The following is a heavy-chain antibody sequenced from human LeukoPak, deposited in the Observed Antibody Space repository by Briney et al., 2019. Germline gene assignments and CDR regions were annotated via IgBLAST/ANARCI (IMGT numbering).Heavy chain of an antibody. D-gene: IGHD6-6*01. V-gene: IGHV3-48*04. CDR2: ISTSARNI. Sequence: GGSLRLSCAASGFTFSSYAMSWVRQAPGKGLEWVSHISTSARNINYADSVKGRFTISRDNAKNSLYLQMNSLRAEDTAVYYCARDWSRSSYYFDYWGQGTLVTVSS. CDR3: ARDWSRSSYYFDY. CDR1: GFTFSSYA. J-gene: IGHJ4*02.